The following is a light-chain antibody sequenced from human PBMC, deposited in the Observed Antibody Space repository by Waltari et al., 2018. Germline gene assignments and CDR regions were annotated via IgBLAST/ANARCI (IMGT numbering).Light chain of an antibody. V-gene: IGKV1-27*01. Sequence: DIQMTQSPSSLSASVGDRVTITCRASQGISNYLAWYQQTPGKVPKLLIYAASTLQSGVPSRFSGSGSGTDFTLTISSLQTEDVATYYCQKYNRAPRTFGQVTKVEIK. J-gene: IGKJ1*01. CDR2: AAS. CDR1: QGISNY. CDR3: QKYNRAPRT.